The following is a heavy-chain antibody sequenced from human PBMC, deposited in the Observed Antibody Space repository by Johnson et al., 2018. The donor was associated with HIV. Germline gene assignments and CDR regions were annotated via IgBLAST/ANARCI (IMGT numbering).Heavy chain of an antibody. V-gene: IGHV3-30*02. CDR2: IRYEGSNK. Sequence: QVQLVESGGGVVQPGGSLRLSCAASGFTFSSYGMHWVSQAPGKGLEWVAFIRYEGSNKYYADSVKGRFTISRDNSKNTLYLQMNSLRAEDTAVYYCARLYYYDSSGYYVGAFDIWGQGTMVTVSS. CDR3: ARLYYYDSSGYYVGAFDI. CDR1: GFTFSSYG. J-gene: IGHJ3*02. D-gene: IGHD3-22*01.